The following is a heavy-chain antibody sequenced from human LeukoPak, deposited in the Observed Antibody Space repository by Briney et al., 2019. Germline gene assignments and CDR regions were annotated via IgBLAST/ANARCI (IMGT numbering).Heavy chain of an antibody. D-gene: IGHD3-10*02. V-gene: IGHV3-20*04. J-gene: IGHJ6*04. Sequence: GSLRLSCAASGFTFDDYAMHWVRQAPGKGLEWVSGINWNGGSTGYADSVKGRFTISRDNAKNSLYLQMNSLRAEDTAVYYCAELGITMIGGVWGKGTTVTISS. CDR1: GFTFDDYA. CDR2: INWNGGST. CDR3: AELGITMIGGV.